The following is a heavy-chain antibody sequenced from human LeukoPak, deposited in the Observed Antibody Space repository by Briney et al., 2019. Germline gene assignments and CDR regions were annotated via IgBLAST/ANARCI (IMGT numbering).Heavy chain of an antibody. CDR2: IHYSGST. CDR3: ARGGDTAMVPFDY. Sequence: SETLSLTCTVSGGSITNYYWTWLRQPPGKGLEWIGYIHYSGSTNYNPSLKSRVTISVDTSKNQFSLKLSSVTAADTAVYYCARGGDTAMVPFDYWGQGTLVTVSS. J-gene: IGHJ4*02. D-gene: IGHD5-18*01. V-gene: IGHV4-59*12. CDR1: GGSITNYY.